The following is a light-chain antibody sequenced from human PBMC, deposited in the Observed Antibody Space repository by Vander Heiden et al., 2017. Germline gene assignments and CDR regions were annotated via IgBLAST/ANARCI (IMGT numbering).Light chain of an antibody. CDR2: DAA. J-gene: IGKJ2*02. CDR3: QRFDKIPPGT. Sequence: DIQMTQSPSSLSASVGGTVTITCPASQDITNYLHWYQQKPGEAPKLLIYDAAKLETGVTSRCSGSGSGTEFTFTISSLQPEDVATYYCQRFDKIPPGTFGQGTKVEIK. CDR1: QDITNY. V-gene: IGKV1-33*01.